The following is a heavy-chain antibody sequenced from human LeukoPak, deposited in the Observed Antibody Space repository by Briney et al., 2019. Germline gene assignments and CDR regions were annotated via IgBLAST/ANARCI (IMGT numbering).Heavy chain of an antibody. V-gene: IGHV3-30*18. CDR1: GFTFSSYG. D-gene: IGHD4-17*01. J-gene: IGHJ6*02. Sequence: GGSLRLSCAASGFTFSSYGMHWVRQAPGKGLEWVAVISYDGSNKYYADSVKGRFTISRDNSKNTLYLQMNSLRAEDTAVYYCAKGEKTTVTTYYYYGMDVWGQGTTVTVSS. CDR3: AKGEKTTVTTYYYYGMDV. CDR2: ISYDGSNK.